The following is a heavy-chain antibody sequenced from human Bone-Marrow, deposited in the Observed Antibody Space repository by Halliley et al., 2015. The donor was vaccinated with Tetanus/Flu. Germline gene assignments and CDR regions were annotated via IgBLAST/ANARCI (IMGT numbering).Heavy chain of an antibody. J-gene: IGHJ4*02. CDR1: GGSVSSGSYY. Sequence: TLSLTCTVSGGSVSSGSYYWSWIRQPPGKGLEWVGYIYYSGYTNYNPSLKSRVTISVDTSKNQFSLKLSSVTAADTAVYYCAREYVGRYCFAYWGQGTLVPVSS. V-gene: IGHV4-61*01. D-gene: IGHD1-26*01. CDR2: IYYSGYT. CDR3: AREYVGRYCFAY.